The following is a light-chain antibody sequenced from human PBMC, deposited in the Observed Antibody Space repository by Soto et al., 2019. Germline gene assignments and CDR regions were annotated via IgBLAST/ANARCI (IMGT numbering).Light chain of an antibody. J-gene: IGKJ1*01. Sequence: IQMTQSPPTLSASVGDIVTITCRASQSIGRFLAWYQHQPGKAPKLLIYDASTLESGVPSRFSGTESGTEFTFSITSLQPEDFGTYYCQQCYMGWTFGQGTKVDIK. CDR1: QSIGRF. CDR2: DAS. CDR3: QQCYMGWT. V-gene: IGKV1-5*01.